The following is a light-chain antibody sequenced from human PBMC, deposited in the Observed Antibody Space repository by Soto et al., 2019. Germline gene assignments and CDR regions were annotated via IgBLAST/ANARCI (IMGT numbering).Light chain of an antibody. J-gene: IGKJ4*01. V-gene: IGKV3-20*01. CDR2: GAS. CDR3: QQYGSSPLT. Sequence: EIVLTQSPGTLSLSPGERATLSCRARQSVSSSYLAWYQQKPGQAPRLLIYGASSRATGIPDRFSGSGSGTDFTRTISRLEPEDFAVYYCQQYGSSPLTFGGGTKVEIK. CDR1: QSVSSSY.